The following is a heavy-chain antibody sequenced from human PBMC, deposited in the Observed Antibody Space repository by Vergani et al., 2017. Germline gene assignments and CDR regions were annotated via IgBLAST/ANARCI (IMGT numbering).Heavy chain of an antibody. CDR3: ASDDYDSSGYRLDY. Sequence: QVQLVQSGAEVKKPGASVKVSCKASGYRFTSYGISWVRQAPGQGLEWMGWISAYNGNTNYAQKFQGRVTMTRDTSISTAYMELSRLRSDDTAVYYCASDDYDSSGYRLDYWGQGTLVTVSS. CDR1: GYRFTSYG. V-gene: IGHV1-18*01. CDR2: ISAYNGNT. D-gene: IGHD3-22*01. J-gene: IGHJ4*02.